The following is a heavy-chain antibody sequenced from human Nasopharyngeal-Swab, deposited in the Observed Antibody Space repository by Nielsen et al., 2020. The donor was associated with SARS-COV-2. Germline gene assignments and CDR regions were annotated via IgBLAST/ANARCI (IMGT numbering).Heavy chain of an antibody. D-gene: IGHD3-22*01. Sequence: LKISCAASGFTFSRYTMHWVRQAPGKGLEWVAVISYDGCNKYYADSVKSRFTISTDLSKNTLSLQMNSLRAEDTSVFYGAVTPLDSSGYYYAFHYWGRGTLVTVSS. CDR2: ISYDGCNK. V-gene: IGHV3-30-3*01. CDR1: GFTFSRYT. J-gene: IGHJ4*02. CDR3: AVTPLDSSGYYYAFHY.